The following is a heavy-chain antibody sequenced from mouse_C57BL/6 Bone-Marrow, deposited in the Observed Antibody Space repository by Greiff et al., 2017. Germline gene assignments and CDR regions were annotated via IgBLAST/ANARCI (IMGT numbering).Heavy chain of an antibody. CDR2: INSDGGST. V-gene: IGHV5-2*01. D-gene: IGHD3-2*02. CDR1: EYEFPSHD. Sequence: EVMLVESGGGLVQPGESLKLSCESYEYEFPSHDMSWVRKTPEKRLELVAAINSDGGSTYYPDTMERRFIISRDNTKKTLYLQMGRLRSEDTALYYCARQGRNSSGYDWGQGTTLTVSS. J-gene: IGHJ2*01. CDR3: ARQGRNSSGYD.